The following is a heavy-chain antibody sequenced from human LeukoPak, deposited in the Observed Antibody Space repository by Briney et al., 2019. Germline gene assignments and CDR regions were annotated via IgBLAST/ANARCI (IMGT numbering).Heavy chain of an antibody. CDR2: ISSSSSTI. V-gene: IGHV3-48*02. D-gene: IGHD3-22*01. CDR1: GFTFSSYS. CDR3: ASMIARYGYYYGMDV. Sequence: GGSLRLSCAASGFTFSSYSMNWVRQAPGKGLEWVSYISSSSSTIYYADPVKGRFTISRDNAKNSLYLQMNSLRDEDTAVYYCASMIARYGYYYGMDVWGQGTTVTVSS. J-gene: IGHJ6*02.